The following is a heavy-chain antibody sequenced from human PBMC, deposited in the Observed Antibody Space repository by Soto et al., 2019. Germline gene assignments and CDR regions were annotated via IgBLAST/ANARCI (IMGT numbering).Heavy chain of an antibody. V-gene: IGHV3-23*01. CDR1: GFTFSSYA. CDR3: ANIGQQWIQLWPDYYYYGMDV. CDR2: ISGSGGST. J-gene: IGHJ6*02. Sequence: PGGSLRLSCAASGFTFSSYAMSWVRQAQGKGLDWVSAISGSGGSTYYADSVKGRFTISRDNSKNTLYLQMNSLRAEDTAVYYCANIGQQWIQLWPDYYYYGMDVWGQGTTVTVSS. D-gene: IGHD5-18*01.